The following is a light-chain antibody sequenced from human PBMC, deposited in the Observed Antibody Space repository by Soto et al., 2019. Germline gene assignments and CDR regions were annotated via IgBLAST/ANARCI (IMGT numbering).Light chain of an antibody. Sequence: DIQITQSPSTLSASVGDRVTITCRASQSISSWLAWYQQNPGKAPKLLIYKASSLESGVPSRFGGSRSGTEFPLTISSLQPADFATYYCQQSKSYWTFGQGTKV. CDR2: KAS. J-gene: IGKJ1*01. CDR1: QSISSW. CDR3: QQSKSYWT. V-gene: IGKV1-5*03.